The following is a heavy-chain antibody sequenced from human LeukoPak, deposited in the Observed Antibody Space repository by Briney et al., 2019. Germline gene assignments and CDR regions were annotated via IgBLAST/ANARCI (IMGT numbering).Heavy chain of an antibody. CDR2: IYYSGNS. CDR3: ARLGIAEAGAGYY. J-gene: IGHJ4*02. D-gene: IGHD6-13*01. V-gene: IGHV4-34*01. Sequence: SETLSLTCAVYGGSFSGYYWSWIRQPPGKGLEWIGSIYYSGNSYYNSSLKSRVTISVDTSKNQFSLKLISVTAADTAVYYCARLGIAEAGAGYYWGQGTLVTVSS. CDR1: GGSFSGYY.